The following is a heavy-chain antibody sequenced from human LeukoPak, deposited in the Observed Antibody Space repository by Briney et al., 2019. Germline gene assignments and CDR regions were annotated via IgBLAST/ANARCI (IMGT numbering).Heavy chain of an antibody. CDR3: AKDGYDSSGYPPYYFDY. CDR2: ISGSGGST. J-gene: IGHJ4*02. CDR1: GFTFSSYA. D-gene: IGHD3-22*01. Sequence: PGGSLRLSCAASGFTFSSYAMSWVRQAPGKGLEWVSAISGSGGSTYYADSVKGRFTISRDNSKNTLYLQMNSLRAEDTAVYYCAKDGYDSSGYPPYYFDYWGQGTLVTVSS. V-gene: IGHV3-23*01.